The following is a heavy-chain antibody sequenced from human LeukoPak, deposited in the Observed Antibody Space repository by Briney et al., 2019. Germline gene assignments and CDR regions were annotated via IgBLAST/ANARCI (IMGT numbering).Heavy chain of an antibody. Sequence: GGFLRLSCAASGFPVSSNYMSWVRQAPGKGLEWVSVTYSGGSTYYADSVKGRFTISRHNSKNTLYLQMNSLRAEDTAVYYCARAVGANPYFDYWGQGTLVTVSS. J-gene: IGHJ4*02. CDR3: ARAVGANPYFDY. V-gene: IGHV3-53*04. CDR1: GFPVSSNY. CDR2: TYSGGST. D-gene: IGHD1-26*01.